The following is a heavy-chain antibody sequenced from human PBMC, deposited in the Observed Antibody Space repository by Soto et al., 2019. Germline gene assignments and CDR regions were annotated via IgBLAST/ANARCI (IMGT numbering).Heavy chain of an antibody. Sequence: PXETLSLTCTVSGGSISSGDYYWSWIRQPPGKGLEWIVYIYYSGSTYYNPSLKSRVTISVDTSKNQFSLKLSSVTAADTAVYYCARDIRGPVYYGMDVWGQGTTVTVSS. CDR3: ARDIRGPVYYGMDV. J-gene: IGHJ6*02. V-gene: IGHV4-30-4*01. CDR1: GGSISSGDYY. D-gene: IGHD3-10*01. CDR2: IYYSGST.